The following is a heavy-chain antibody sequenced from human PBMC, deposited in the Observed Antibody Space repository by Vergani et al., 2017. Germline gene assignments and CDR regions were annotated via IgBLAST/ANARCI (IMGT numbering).Heavy chain of an antibody. Sequence: EVQLVESGGGVVRPGGSLRLSCAASGFTFDDYGMSWVRQAPGKGLEWVSGMNWNGGSTGYADSVKGRFTISRDNAKNSLYLQMNSLRAEDTALYHCARDLLDSSGYVHWFDPWGQGTLVTVSS. D-gene: IGHD3-22*01. J-gene: IGHJ5*02. CDR2: MNWNGGST. V-gene: IGHV3-20*01. CDR3: ARDLLDSSGYVHWFDP. CDR1: GFTFDDYG.